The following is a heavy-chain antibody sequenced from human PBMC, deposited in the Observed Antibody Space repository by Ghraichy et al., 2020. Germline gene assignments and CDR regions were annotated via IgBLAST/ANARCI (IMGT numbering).Heavy chain of an antibody. Sequence: GGSLRLSCAASGFTFSSYAMSWVRQAPGKGLEWVSAISGSGGSTYYADSVKGRFTISRDNSKNTLYLQMNSLRAEDTAVYYCAKALYSYGETPAYYYYGMDVWGQGTTVTVSS. D-gene: IGHD5-18*01. CDR1: GFTFSSYA. V-gene: IGHV3-23*01. J-gene: IGHJ6*02. CDR3: AKALYSYGETPAYYYYGMDV. CDR2: ISGSGGST.